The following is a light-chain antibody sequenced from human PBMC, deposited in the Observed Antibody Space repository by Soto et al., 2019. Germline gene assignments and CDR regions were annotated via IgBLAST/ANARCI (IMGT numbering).Light chain of an antibody. CDR2: DVY. CDR3: TSYTSTSAHVV. CDR1: SSDVGGYNY. V-gene: IGLV2-14*01. Sequence: QSALTQPASVSGSPGQSITISCTGTSSDVGGYNYVSWYQQHPGKAPKLLIYDVYNRPSGISNRFSGSKSGNTASLTISGLQAEDEADYFCTSYTSTSAHVVFGGGNKLTVL. J-gene: IGLJ2*01.